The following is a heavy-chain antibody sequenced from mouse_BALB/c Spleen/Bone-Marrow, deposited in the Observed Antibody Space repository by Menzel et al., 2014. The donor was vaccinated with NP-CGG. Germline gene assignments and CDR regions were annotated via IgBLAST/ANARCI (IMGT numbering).Heavy chain of an antibody. V-gene: IGHV1S127*01. Sequence: VQLQQSGAELVKPGASVKMSCKASGYTFTSYWMHWVKQRPGQGLEWIGVIDPSDGXTSYNQKFKGRATLTVDTSSSTAYMQLSSLTSEDSAVYYCTRWGTTVVAYYAMDYWGQGTSVTVSS. CDR1: GYTFTSYW. CDR3: TRWGTTVVAYYAMDY. D-gene: IGHD1-1*01. J-gene: IGHJ4*01. CDR2: IDPSDGXT.